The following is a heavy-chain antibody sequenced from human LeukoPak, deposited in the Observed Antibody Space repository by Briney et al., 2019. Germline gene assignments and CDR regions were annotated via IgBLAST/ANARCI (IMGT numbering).Heavy chain of an antibody. CDR3: ARDRGYYDSSGCPEEY. CDR1: GFTFSSYS. D-gene: IGHD3-22*01. V-gene: IGHV3-21*01. Sequence: GGSLRLSCAASGFTFSSYSMNWVRQAPGKGLEWVSSISSSSSYIYYADSVKGRFTISRDNAKNSLYLQMNSLRAEDTAVYYCARDRGYYDSSGCPEEYWGQGTLVTVSS. J-gene: IGHJ4*02. CDR2: ISSSSSYI.